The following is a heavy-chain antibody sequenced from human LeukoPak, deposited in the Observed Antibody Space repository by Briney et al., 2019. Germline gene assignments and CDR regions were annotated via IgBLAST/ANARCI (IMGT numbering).Heavy chain of an antibody. CDR1: GGSISSGSYY. CDR2: IYTSGST. D-gene: IGHD1-26*01. J-gene: IGHJ4*02. V-gene: IGHV4-61*02. Sequence: SQTLSLTCTVSGGSISSGSYYWSWIRQPAGKGLEWIGRIYTSGSTNYNPSLKSRVTISVDTSKNQFSLKLSSVTAADTAVYYCARDRGSGSYYEKGATYYFDYWGQGTLVTVSS. CDR3: ARDRGSGSYYEKGATYYFDY.